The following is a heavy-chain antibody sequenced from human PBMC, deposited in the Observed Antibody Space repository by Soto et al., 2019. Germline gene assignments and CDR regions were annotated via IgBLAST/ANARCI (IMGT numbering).Heavy chain of an antibody. J-gene: IGHJ6*02. CDR3: PRDMVTSYYGMHD. CDR1: GFTFSDHY. V-gene: IGHV3-72*01. CDR2: TRNKANSYTT. Sequence: GSLRLSCAASGFTFSDHYMDWVRQAPGKGLEWVGRTRNKANSYTTEYAASVKGRFTISRDDSKNSLYLQMNSLKTEHTAVYYCPRDMVTSYYGMHDWGQGTTVTVSS. D-gene: IGHD2-21*02.